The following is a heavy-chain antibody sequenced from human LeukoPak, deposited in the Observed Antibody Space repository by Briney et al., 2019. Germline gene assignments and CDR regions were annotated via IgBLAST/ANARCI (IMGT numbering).Heavy chain of an antibody. CDR2: INPNSGGT. J-gene: IGHJ6*03. V-gene: IGHV1-2*02. CDR3: ARVSVVPAAYYYYYMDV. D-gene: IGHD2-2*01. CDR1: GYTFTGYY. Sequence: ASVKVSCKASGYTFTGYYMHWVRQAPGQGLEWMGWINPNSGGTNYAQKFQGRVTMTRDTSISTAYMELSRLRSDDTAVYYCARVSVVPAAYYYYYMDVWGKGTTVTVS.